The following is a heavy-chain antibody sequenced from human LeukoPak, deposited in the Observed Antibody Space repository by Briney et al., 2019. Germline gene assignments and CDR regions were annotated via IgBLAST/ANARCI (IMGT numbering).Heavy chain of an antibody. J-gene: IGHJ5*02. Sequence: PSETLSLTCTVSGGSISSGRYYWSWIRQPAGKGLEWTGRIYTSGNTNYNPSLKSRVTISVDTSKSQFSLKLSSVTAADTAVYYCARSSLEARPIAARANCFDPWGQGTLVTVSS. CDR1: GGSISSGRYY. CDR3: ARSSLEARPIAARANCFDP. CDR2: IYTSGNT. V-gene: IGHV4-61*02. D-gene: IGHD6-6*01.